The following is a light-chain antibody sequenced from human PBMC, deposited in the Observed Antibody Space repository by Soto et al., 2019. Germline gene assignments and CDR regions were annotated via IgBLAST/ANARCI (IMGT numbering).Light chain of an antibody. J-gene: IGKJ5*01. CDR2: DAS. CDR1: QSVSSN. V-gene: IGKV3-15*01. CDR3: QQYGNSPIT. Sequence: EIVMTQSPATLSVSPGERATLSCRASQSVSSNLAWYQQKPGQAPRLLISDASTRATGIPDRFSGSGSGTGFTLTISRLEPEDFAVYYCQQYGNSPITFGQGTRLEI.